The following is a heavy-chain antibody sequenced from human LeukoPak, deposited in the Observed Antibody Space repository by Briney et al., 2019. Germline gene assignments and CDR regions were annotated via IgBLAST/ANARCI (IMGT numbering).Heavy chain of an antibody. V-gene: IGHV3-23*01. J-gene: IGHJ4*02. Sequence: GGSLRLSCAASGFTFSSYAMSWVRQAPGKGLEWVSAISGSGGSTYYADSVKGRFTISRDNSKNTLYLQMNSLRAEDTAVYYCAKGRIIVVVPAALDYWGQGTLVTVSS. CDR1: GFTFSSYA. CDR2: ISGSGGST. D-gene: IGHD2-2*01. CDR3: AKGRIIVVVPAALDY.